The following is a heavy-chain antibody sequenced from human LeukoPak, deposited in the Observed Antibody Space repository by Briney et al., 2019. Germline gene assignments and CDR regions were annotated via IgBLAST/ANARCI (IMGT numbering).Heavy chain of an antibody. J-gene: IGHJ4*02. CDR2: IWYDGTNK. CDR3: AKAPAGGSCPYYFDY. V-gene: IGHV3-33*06. Sequence: PGGSLRLSCAASGFTFSSYGMHWVRQAPGKGLEWVAVIWYDGTNKYFADSVKGRFTISRDNSESTLYLQMNSLRAEDTAVYYCAKAPAGGSCPYYFDYWGQGTLVTVSS. D-gene: IGHD2-15*01. CDR1: GFTFSSYG.